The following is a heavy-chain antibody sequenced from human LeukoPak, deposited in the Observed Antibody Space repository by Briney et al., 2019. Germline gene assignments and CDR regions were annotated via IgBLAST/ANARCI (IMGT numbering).Heavy chain of an antibody. CDR1: GGSISSYY. D-gene: IGHD2-8*01. CDR2: IYYSGST. Sequence: SETLSLACTVSGGSISSYYWSWIRQPPGKGLEWIGYIYYSGSTNYNPSLKSRVTISVDTSKNQFSLKLSSVTAADTAVYYCARDGYCPNGVCPWGWFDPWGQGTLVTVSS. V-gene: IGHV4-59*01. J-gene: IGHJ5*02. CDR3: ARDGYCPNGVCPWGWFDP.